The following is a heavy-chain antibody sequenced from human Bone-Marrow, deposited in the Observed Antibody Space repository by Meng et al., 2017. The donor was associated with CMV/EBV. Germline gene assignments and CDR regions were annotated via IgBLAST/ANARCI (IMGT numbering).Heavy chain of an antibody. V-gene: IGHV4-30-4*08. CDR1: GGSISSGDYY. Sequence: SETLSPTCTVSGGSISSGDYYWSWSRQPPGKGREWIGYIYDSGSTYYNPSLKSRVTISVYTSKNQFSLKLSSVTAADTDVYYCARGGDYESNWFDPWGQGTLVTVYS. CDR3: ARGGDYESNWFDP. D-gene: IGHD3-22*01. CDR2: IYDSGST. J-gene: IGHJ5*02.